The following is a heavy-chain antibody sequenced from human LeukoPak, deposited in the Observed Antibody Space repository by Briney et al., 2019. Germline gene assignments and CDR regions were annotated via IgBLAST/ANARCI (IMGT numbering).Heavy chain of an antibody. CDR3: ANEYSKGDV. CDR1: GFTFSSYN. D-gene: IGHD4-11*01. Sequence: GGSLRLSCEASGFTFSSYNMNWVRQAPGKGLEWVSSISGRSDYMYYADSVKGRFTISRDNAKNSLYLQMNSLRAEDTAIYYCANEYSKGDVWGQGTTVTVSS. CDR2: ISGRSDYM. V-gene: IGHV3-21*04. J-gene: IGHJ3*01.